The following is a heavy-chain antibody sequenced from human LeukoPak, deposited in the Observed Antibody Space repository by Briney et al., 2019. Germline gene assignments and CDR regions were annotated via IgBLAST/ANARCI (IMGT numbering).Heavy chain of an antibody. CDR1: GGSISGYY. CDR3: ARSDSTIIIDY. V-gene: IGHV4-4*07. CDR2: IYYSGST. D-gene: IGHD2-2*01. J-gene: IGHJ4*02. Sequence: SETLSLTCAVSGGSISGYYWSWIRQPAGKGLEWIGRIYYSGSTNYNPSLKSRVTISVDTSKNQFSLKLTSVTAADTAVYYCARSDSTIIIDYWGQGTLATVSS.